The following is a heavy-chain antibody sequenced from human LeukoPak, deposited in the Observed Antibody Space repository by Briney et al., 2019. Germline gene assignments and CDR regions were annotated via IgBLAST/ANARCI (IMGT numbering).Heavy chain of an antibody. V-gene: IGHV3-23*01. CDR1: GFTFSSYA. CDR3: AKAVRQWLGYFDL. CDR2: ISGSGGST. J-gene: IGHJ2*01. D-gene: IGHD6-19*01. Sequence: PGGSLRLSCAASGFTFSSYAMSWVRQAPGKGLEWVSAISGSGGSTYYADSVKGRFTISRDDSKNTLYLQMNSLRAEDTAVYYCAKAVRQWLGYFDLWGRGTLVTVSS.